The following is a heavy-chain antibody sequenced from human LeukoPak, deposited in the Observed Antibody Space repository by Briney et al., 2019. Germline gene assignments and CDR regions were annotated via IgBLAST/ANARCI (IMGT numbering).Heavy chain of an antibody. V-gene: IGHV1-2*06. D-gene: IGHD2-15*01. CDR1: GYTFTGYY. Sequence: ASVKVSCKASGYTFTGYYMHWVRQAPGQGLEWMGRINPNSGGTNYAQKFQGRVTMTRDTSISTAYMELSRLRSDDTPVYYCARVPLAALDFDYWGQGTLVTVSS. CDR2: INPNSGGT. J-gene: IGHJ4*02. CDR3: ARVPLAALDFDY.